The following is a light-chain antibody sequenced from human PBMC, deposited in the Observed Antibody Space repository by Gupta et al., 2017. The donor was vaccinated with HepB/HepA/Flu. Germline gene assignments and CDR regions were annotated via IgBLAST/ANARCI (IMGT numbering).Light chain of an antibody. CDR2: GNS. CDR1: SSNNGAGYD. CDR3: QSSDRSLRTV. J-gene: IGLJ3*02. Sequence: QSVLTQPPSASGPPGQRVTISCTGSSSNNGAGYDVHWYEQLPGTEPKRLIYGNSNRRSGVPDRGSGSKSGSYASLDXTXLQAEDXADDYCQSSDRSLRTVFGGGTKLTVL. V-gene: IGLV1-40*01.